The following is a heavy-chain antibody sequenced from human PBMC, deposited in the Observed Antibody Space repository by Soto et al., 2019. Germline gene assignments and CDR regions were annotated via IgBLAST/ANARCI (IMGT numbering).Heavy chain of an antibody. CDR3: ARSDAFDI. J-gene: IGHJ3*02. CDR2: IGTAGDT. V-gene: IGHV3-13*01. CDR1: GITFGSRA. Sequence: EVQLLESGGDLIQPGGSLRLSCVASGITFGSRAMSWVRQAPGEGLEWVSAIGTAGDTYYPGSVKGRFTISRENAKNSLYLQMNSLSAGDTAVYYCARSDAFDIWGQGTMVTVSS.